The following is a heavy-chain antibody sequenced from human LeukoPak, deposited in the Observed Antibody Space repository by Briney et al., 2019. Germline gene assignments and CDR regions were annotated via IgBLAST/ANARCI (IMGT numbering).Heavy chain of an antibody. J-gene: IGHJ4*02. Sequence: GGSLRLSCAAPGFTFRSYGMSWVRQAPRKGLEWVSFISGSGGSTYYEESLKGRFTISRDNSKNTLYLQMNSLSAEDTAVYYCAKKNGDSSGCDHWGQGSLVTVSS. CDR1: GFTFRSYG. CDR2: ISGSGGST. D-gene: IGHD6-19*01. V-gene: IGHV3-23*01. CDR3: AKKNGDSSGCDH.